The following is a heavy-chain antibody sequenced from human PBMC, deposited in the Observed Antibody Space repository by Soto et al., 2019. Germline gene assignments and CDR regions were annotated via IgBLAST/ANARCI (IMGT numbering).Heavy chain of an antibody. CDR2: INSDGSST. CDR1: GFTFSDYY. CDR3: GRGGRIVAAASVD. J-gene: IGHJ4*02. D-gene: IGHD6-25*01. V-gene: IGHV3-74*01. Sequence: GGSLRLSCAASGFTFSDYYMSWIRQAPGKGLEWVSYINSDGSSTDYADSVKGRFTISRDNARNTLYLEMHSLRAEDTALYYCGRGGRIVAAASVDWGQGTLVTVSS.